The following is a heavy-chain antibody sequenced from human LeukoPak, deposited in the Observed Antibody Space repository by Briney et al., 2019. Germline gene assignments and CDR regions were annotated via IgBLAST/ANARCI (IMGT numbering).Heavy chain of an antibody. J-gene: IGHJ4*02. CDR2: ISGSAGGT. CDR3: AKRAGDSGGYLDY. CDR1: VFTFSSYG. Sequence: GGSLRLSCAASVFTFSSYGMTWVRQAPGKGLEWVSGISGSAGGTYYADSVKGRFTISRDNSKNTLYLQVNSLRAEDTAIYYCAKRAGDSGGYLDYWGQGTLVTVSS. V-gene: IGHV3-23*01. D-gene: IGHD3-22*01.